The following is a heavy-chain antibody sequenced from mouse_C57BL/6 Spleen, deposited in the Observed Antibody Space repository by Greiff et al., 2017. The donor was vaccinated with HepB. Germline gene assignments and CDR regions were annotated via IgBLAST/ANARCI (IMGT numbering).Heavy chain of an antibody. D-gene: IGHD6-1*01. CDR2: IDPSDSET. Sequence: QVQLKQPGAELVRPGSSVKLSCKASGYTFTSYWMHWVKQRPIQGLEWIGNIDPSDSETHYNQKFKDKATLTVDKSSSTAYMQLSSLTSEDSAVYYCARSLYYGMDYWGQGTSVTVSS. CDR1: GYTFTSYW. V-gene: IGHV1-52*01. J-gene: IGHJ4*01. CDR3: ARSLYYGMDY.